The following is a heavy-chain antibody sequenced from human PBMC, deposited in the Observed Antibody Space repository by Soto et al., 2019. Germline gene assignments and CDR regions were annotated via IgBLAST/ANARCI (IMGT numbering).Heavy chain of an antibody. CDR2: ISKDGSNK. CDR1: GFTFSNYA. D-gene: IGHD3-9*01. Sequence: GGSLRLSCAVSGFTFSNYAMHWVRQAPGKGLEWVAVISKDGSNKYYGDFVKGRFTISRDSSKNTLYLQMNSLREEDTAVYYCAKETGPQGGFDYWGQGTLVTVSS. J-gene: IGHJ4*02. CDR3: AKETGPQGGFDY. V-gene: IGHV3-30*18.